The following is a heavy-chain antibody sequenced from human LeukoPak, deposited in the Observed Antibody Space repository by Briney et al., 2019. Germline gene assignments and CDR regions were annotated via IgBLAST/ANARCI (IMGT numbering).Heavy chain of an antibody. J-gene: IGHJ4*02. CDR3: ARDHGGGDCYGGGY. D-gene: IGHD2-21*02. V-gene: IGHV3-30-3*01. CDR1: GFTFSSHA. CDR2: ISYDGSNK. Sequence: PGRSLRLSCAASGFTFSSHAMHWVRQAPGKGLEWVAVISYDGSNKYYADSVKGRFTISRDNSKNTLYLQMNSLRAEDTAVYYCARDHGGGDCYGGGYWGQGTLVTVSS.